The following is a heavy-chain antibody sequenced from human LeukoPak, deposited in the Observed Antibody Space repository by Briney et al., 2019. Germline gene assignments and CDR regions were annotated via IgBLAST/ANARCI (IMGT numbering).Heavy chain of an antibody. CDR3: ARPRTSIAGGFYFDY. J-gene: IGHJ4*02. CDR1: GGSISSSSYY. CDR2: IYYSGST. V-gene: IGHV4-39*01. Sequence: SETLSLTCTVSGGSISSSSYYWGWIRQPPGKGLEWIGSIYYSGSTYYNPSLKSRVTISVDTSKYQFSLKLSSVTAADTAVYYCARPRTSIAGGFYFDYWGREPWSPSPQ. D-gene: IGHD6-6*01.